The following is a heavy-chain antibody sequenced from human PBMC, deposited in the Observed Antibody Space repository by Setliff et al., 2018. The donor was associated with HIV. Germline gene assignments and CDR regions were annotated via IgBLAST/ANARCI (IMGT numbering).Heavy chain of an antibody. CDR1: GYTFTGYY. CDR3: ARDGGRHDAFDI. D-gene: IGHD3-16*01. CDR2: INPNSGGT. J-gene: IGHJ3*02. Sequence: ASVKVSCKASGYTFTGYYMHWVRQAPGQGLEWMGWINPNSGGTNYAQKLQGWVTMTRDTSISTAYMELSRLRSDDTAVYYCARDGGRHDAFDIWGQGTMVTVSS. V-gene: IGHV1-2*04.